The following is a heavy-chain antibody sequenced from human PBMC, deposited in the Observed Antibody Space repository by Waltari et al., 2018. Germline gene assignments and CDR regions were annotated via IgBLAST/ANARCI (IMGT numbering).Heavy chain of an antibody. D-gene: IGHD6-6*01. CDR2: IKSKTDGGTT. V-gene: IGHV3-15*01. CDR1: GFTFSNAW. Sequence: EVQLVESGGGLVKPGGSLRLSCAASGFTFSNAWMSWVRQAPGKGLEWVGRIKSKTDGGTTDYAAPVKGRFTISRDNSKNTLYLQMNSLRAEDTAVYYCAKAFQGRELYSSSSPLFDYWGQGTLVTVSS. CDR3: AKAFQGRELYSSSSPLFDY. J-gene: IGHJ4*02.